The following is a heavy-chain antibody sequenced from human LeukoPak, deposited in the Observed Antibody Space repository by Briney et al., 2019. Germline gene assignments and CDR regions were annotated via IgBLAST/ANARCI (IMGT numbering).Heavy chain of an antibody. CDR1: GYTFTGYY. Sequence: ASVKVSCKASGYTFTGYYMHWVRQAPGQGLEWMGWINPNSGGTNYVQKFQGRVTMTRDTSISTAYMELSRLRSDDTAVYYCAREMGTYYYDSSGYYHAYEYFQHWGQGTLVTVSS. CDR2: INPNSGGT. D-gene: IGHD3-22*01. CDR3: AREMGTYYYDSSGYYHAYEYFQH. J-gene: IGHJ1*01. V-gene: IGHV1-2*02.